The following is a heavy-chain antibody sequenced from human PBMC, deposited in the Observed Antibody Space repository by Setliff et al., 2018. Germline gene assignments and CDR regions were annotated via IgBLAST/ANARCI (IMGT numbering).Heavy chain of an antibody. D-gene: IGHD1-7*01. CDR1: GFTFSTYA. CDR2: IYSGDRNT. CDR3: AKPQVELRWGFES. Sequence: ESLRLSCAASGFTFSTYAMSRVRQAPGKGLEWVSTIYSGDRNTFYTDSVKGRFTIFRDGSKNTLYLQMTSLRAEDTAVYYCAKPQVELRWGFESWGQGTLVTVSS. J-gene: IGHJ4*02. V-gene: IGHV3-23*03.